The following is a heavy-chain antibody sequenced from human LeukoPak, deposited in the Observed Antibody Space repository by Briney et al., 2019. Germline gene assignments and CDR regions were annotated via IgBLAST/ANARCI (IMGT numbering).Heavy chain of an antibody. V-gene: IGHV1-18*01. CDR3: ARGRQSCSSSSCLVDS. CDR1: GYTFTSYG. D-gene: IGHD2-2*01. Sequence: GSVRVSCKASGYTFTSYGISWVRQARGQGLEWMGWISAYNGNTNYAQNLQGRVTMTTDTSTSTAYMELRSLRSDDTAVYYCARGRQSCSSSSCLVDSWGQGTLVTVSS. J-gene: IGHJ4*02. CDR2: ISAYNGNT.